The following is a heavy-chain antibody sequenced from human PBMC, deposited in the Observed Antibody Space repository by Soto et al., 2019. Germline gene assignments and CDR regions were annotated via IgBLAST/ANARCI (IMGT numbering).Heavy chain of an antibody. CDR2: INSDGSST. CDR1: GFTFSSYW. D-gene: IGHD6-13*01. V-gene: IGHV3-74*01. Sequence: EVQLVESGGGLVQPGGSLRLSCAASGFTFSSYWMHWVRQAPGKGLVWVSRINSDGSSTSYADSVKGRFTISRDNAKNTLYLPMNSLRAEDTAVYYCARERGKAAAVHFDYLGQGTLVTVSS. CDR3: ARERGKAAAVHFDY. J-gene: IGHJ4*02.